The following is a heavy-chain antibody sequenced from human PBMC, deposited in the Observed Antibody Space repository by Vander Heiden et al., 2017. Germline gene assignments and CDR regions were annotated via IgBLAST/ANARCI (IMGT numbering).Heavy chain of an antibody. CDR3: ARGKWQYQLFSYGMDV. D-gene: IGHD2-2*01. V-gene: IGHV3-7*01. CDR1: GLTLSTYW. Sequence: EVQLVESGGGLVQPGGSLSLPFPAPGLTLSTYWMGWVRQAPGKGLEWVANIKQDGSEKYYVDSVKGRFTISRDNPKKSLYLQMNSLRAEDTAVYYCARGKWQYQLFSYGMDVWGQGTTVTVSS. CDR2: IKQDGSEK. J-gene: IGHJ6*02.